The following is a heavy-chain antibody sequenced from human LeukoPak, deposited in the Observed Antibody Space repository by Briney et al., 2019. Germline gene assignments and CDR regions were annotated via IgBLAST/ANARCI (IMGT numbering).Heavy chain of an antibody. Sequence: SETLSLTCTVSGGSISSYYWSWIRQPPGKGLEWIGYNYYSGSTNYNPSLKSRVTISVDTSKNQFSLKLSSVTAADTAVYYCAGASYDSSGVHWGQGTLVTVSS. D-gene: IGHD3-22*01. V-gene: IGHV4-59*01. CDR3: AGASYDSSGVH. CDR2: NYYSGST. J-gene: IGHJ4*02. CDR1: GGSISSYY.